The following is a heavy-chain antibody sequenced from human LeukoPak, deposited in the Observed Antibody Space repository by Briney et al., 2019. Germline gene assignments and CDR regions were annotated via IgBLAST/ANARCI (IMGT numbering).Heavy chain of an antibody. CDR1: GYSFTDFH. CDR2: IDTKNGGT. V-gene: IGHV1-2*02. D-gene: IGHD1-1*01. CDR3: AKDLSPGTSATTPKIDV. J-gene: IGHJ6*04. Sequence: ASGKVSCKASGYSFTDFHMHWVRHAPGQGLEWLGWIDTKNGGTYQAPKFQGRVTVNRDTAISTAYLELNRLRSDDTAVYYCAKDLSPGTSATTPKIDVWGKGTTVIVSS.